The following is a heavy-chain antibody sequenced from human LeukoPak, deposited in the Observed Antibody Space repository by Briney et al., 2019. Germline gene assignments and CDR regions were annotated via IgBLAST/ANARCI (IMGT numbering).Heavy chain of an antibody. V-gene: IGHV3-23*01. CDR2: ISGSGSST. Sequence: GGSLRLSCAASGFTFRNYAMSWVRQAPGKGLEWVSGISGSGSSTYYADSVKGRFTISRDNSKNTLYLQMNSLRVEDTAVYFCTRDTWIQLWLPEYWGQGTLVTVSS. J-gene: IGHJ4*02. CDR3: TRDTWIQLWLPEY. D-gene: IGHD5-18*01. CDR1: GFTFRNYA.